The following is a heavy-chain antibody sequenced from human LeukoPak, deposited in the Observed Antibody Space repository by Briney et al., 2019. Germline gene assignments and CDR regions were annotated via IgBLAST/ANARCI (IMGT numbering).Heavy chain of an antibody. V-gene: IGHV3-74*01. CDR2: INRDGSGT. Sequence: GGSLRLSCAASGFTFSTYWMHWVPQASGKGLVWVSRINRDGSGTSSVDSVEGRFTISRDNAKNTVYLQMNSLRAEDTAVYYCARDSNSGMDVWGQGTTVTVSS. CDR1: GFTFSTYW. J-gene: IGHJ6*02. CDR3: ARDSNSGMDV.